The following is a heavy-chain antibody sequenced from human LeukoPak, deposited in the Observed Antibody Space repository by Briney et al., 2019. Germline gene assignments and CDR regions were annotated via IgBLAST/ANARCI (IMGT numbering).Heavy chain of an antibody. D-gene: IGHD5-12*01. CDR3: AREPPAQYSAYDGRGY. J-gene: IGHJ4*02. Sequence: GGSLRLSYAASGFTFSSYSINWVRQAPGKGLEWVSSISSSSNYIYYADSVKGRFTISRDNAKNTLYLQMNSLRAEDTAVYYCAREPPAQYSAYDGRGYWGQGTLVTVSS. CDR2: ISSSSNYI. V-gene: IGHV3-21*06. CDR1: GFTFSSYS.